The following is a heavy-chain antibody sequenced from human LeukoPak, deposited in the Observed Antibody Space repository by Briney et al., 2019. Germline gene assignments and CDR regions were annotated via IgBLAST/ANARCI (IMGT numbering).Heavy chain of an antibody. CDR2: IIPIFGTA. CDR3: ARVLDGDYVGFDY. CDR1: GGTFSSYA. D-gene: IGHD4-17*01. V-gene: IGHV1-69*13. Sequence: GASVKVPCKASGGTFSSYAISWVRQAPGQGLEWMGGIIPIFGTANYAQKFQGRVTITADESTSTAYMELSSLRSEDTAVYYCARVLDGDYVGFDYWGQGTLVTVSS. J-gene: IGHJ4*02.